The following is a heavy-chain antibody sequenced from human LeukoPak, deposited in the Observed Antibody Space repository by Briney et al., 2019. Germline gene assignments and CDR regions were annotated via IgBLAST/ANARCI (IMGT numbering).Heavy chain of an antibody. V-gene: IGHV3-30*02. CDR1: GFTFSSYG. CDR2: IRYDGSNK. CDR3: ATDRAYSGNLGPDY. D-gene: IGHD1-26*01. J-gene: IGHJ4*02. Sequence: GGSLRLSCAASGFTFSSYGMHWVRQAPGKGLEWVAFIRYDGSNKYYADSVKGRFTISRDNSKNTLYLQMNSLRAEDTAVYYCATDRAYSGNLGPDYWGQGTLVTVSS.